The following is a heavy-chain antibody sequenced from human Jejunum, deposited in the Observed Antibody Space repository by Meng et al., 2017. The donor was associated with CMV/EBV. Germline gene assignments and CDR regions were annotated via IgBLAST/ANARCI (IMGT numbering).Heavy chain of an antibody. J-gene: IGHJ5*02. V-gene: IGHV3-11*05. Sequence: QVQRVESGGGLVRPGGSLRLSCAASGFSFRDYFMTWIRQAPGKGLEWISYINTIGTFIRYADSVKGRFTISRDNAKKSLYLQMDSLRAEDTAVYYCARMYSSGWNVPWGQGTLVTVSS. CDR3: ARMYSSGWNVP. D-gene: IGHD6-19*01. CDR1: GFSFRDYF. CDR2: INTIGTFI.